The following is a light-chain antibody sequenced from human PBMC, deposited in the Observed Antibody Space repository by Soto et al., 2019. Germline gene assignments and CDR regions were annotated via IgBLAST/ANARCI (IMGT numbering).Light chain of an antibody. CDR2: AAS. CDR1: QSISSY. V-gene: IGKV1-39*01. Sequence: DIQMTQSPSSLSASVGDRVTITCRASQSISSYLNWYQQKPGKAPKLLIYAASSLQSGVPSMFSGSVSGTDFTLTISSLHTEDFATYYCQQSYSTPFTFGPGTKVDIK. J-gene: IGKJ3*01. CDR3: QQSYSTPFT.